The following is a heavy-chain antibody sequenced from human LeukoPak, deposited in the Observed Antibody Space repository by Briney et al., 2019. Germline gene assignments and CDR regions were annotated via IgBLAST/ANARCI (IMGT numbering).Heavy chain of an antibody. CDR2: IYYSGST. J-gene: IGHJ4*02. CDR3: ARPGHRDHYYDY. D-gene: IGHD2-21*02. CDR1: GGSISSSSYY. V-gene: IGHV4-39*01. Sequence: SETLSLTCTVSGGSISSSSYYWGWIRQPPGKGLEWIGSIYYSGSTYFNPSLKSRVTTSVDTSKNQFSLKLSSVTAADTAVYYCARPGHRDHYYDYWGQGTLVTVPS.